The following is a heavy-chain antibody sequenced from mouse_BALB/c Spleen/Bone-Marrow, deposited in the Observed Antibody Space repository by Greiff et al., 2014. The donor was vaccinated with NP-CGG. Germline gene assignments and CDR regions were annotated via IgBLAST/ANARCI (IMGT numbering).Heavy chain of an antibody. D-gene: IGHD3-1*01. Sequence: VQLQQSGAELMKPGASVKISCKTSGYTFSSYWIEWVKQRPGHGLEWIGEILPGSGSTNSNEKFKGKATFTADTSSNTAYMHLSSLTSEDSAVYYCARELGLRLAYWGQGTLVTVSA. CDR3: ARELGLRLAY. V-gene: IGHV1-9*01. CDR1: GYTFSSYW. J-gene: IGHJ3*01. CDR2: ILPGSGST.